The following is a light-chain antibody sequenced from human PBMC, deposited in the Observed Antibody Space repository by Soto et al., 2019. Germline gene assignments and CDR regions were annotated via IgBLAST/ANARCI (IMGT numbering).Light chain of an antibody. CDR3: QQYGISPT. V-gene: IGKV3-20*01. CDR1: QSVSSNY. Sequence: DIVLTQSPGTLSLSPGERATLSCRSSQSVSSNYLAWYQQKPDQAPRLVIYDVSGRASGIPDRFSGSGSGTDFTLTISRLQPEVSAVYCCQQYGISPTFGQGTKVEIK. J-gene: IGKJ1*01. CDR2: DVS.